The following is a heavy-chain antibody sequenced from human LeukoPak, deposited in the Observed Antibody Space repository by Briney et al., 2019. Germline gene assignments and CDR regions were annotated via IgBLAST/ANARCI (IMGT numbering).Heavy chain of an antibody. J-gene: IGHJ3*02. CDR2: ISYDRSNK. CDR3: AKVELPCSSTSCYYDGDAFDI. Sequence: GGSLRLSCAASGFTFSSYGMHWVRQAPGKGLEWVAVISYDRSNKYYADSVKGRFTISRDNSKNTLYLQMNSLRAEDTAVYYCAKVELPCSSTSCYYDGDAFDIWGQGTMVTVSS. V-gene: IGHV3-30*18. D-gene: IGHD2-2*01. CDR1: GFTFSSYG.